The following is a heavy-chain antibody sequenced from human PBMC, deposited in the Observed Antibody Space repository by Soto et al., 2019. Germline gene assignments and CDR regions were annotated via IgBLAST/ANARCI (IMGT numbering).Heavy chain of an antibody. V-gene: IGHV3-53*01. CDR3: ATERGPTYYFDY. CDR1: GFTVSSKY. Sequence: LRLSCAASGFTVSSKYMSWVRQAPGKGLEWVSVIYSDGSTYYADSVKGRFTISRDNSKNTLYLQMNSLRAEDTAVYYCATERGPTYYFDYWGQGTLVTVSS. D-gene: IGHD2-21*01. J-gene: IGHJ4*02. CDR2: IYSDGST.